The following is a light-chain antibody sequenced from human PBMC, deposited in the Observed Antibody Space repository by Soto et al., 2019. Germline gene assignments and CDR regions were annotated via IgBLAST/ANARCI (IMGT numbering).Light chain of an antibody. J-gene: IGLJ1*01. Sequence: QSVLTQPPSVSGAPGQRVTISCAGSSSSIGAGYDVHWYQQLPGAAPKLLIYANSNRPSGGPDRFSGSKSGTSASLAITGLQPEDEADYYCQSYDSSLSGYGFGSATKVTVL. CDR3: QSYDSSLSGYG. CDR2: ANS. V-gene: IGLV1-40*01. CDR1: SSSIGAGYD.